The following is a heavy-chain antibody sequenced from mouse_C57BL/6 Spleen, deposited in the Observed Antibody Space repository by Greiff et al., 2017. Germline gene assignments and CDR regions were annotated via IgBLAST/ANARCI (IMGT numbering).Heavy chain of an antibody. Sequence: EVQLQQSGPELVKPGASVKISCKASGYTFTDYYMNWVKQSHGKSLEWIGDINPNNGGTSYNQKFKGKATLTVDKSSSTAYMELRSLTSEDSAVYYCAIKYDYDGESFDYWGQGTTLTVSS. D-gene: IGHD2-4*01. CDR2: INPNNGGT. V-gene: IGHV1-26*01. J-gene: IGHJ2*01. CDR3: AIKYDYDGESFDY. CDR1: GYTFTDYY.